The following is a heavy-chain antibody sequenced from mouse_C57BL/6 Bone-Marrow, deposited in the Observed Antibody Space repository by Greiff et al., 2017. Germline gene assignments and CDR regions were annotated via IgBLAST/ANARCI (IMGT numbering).Heavy chain of an antibody. CDR3: ARGTSYYYYDGGYYYAMDY. J-gene: IGHJ4*01. D-gene: IGHD2-4*01. Sequence: VQLQQPGAELVKPGASVKLSCKASGYTFTSYWMQWVKQRPGQGLEWIGEIDPSDSYTNYNQKFKGKATLTVDTSSSTAYMQLSSLTSEDSAVYYCARGTSYYYYDGGYYYAMDYWGQGTSVTVSS. V-gene: IGHV1-50*01. CDR1: GYTFTSYW. CDR2: IDPSDSYT.